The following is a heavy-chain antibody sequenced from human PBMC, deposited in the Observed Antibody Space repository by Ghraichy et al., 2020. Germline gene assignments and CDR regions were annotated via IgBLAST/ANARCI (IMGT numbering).Heavy chain of an antibody. CDR3: TKMDQLNAFNI. D-gene: IGHD2-2*01. CDR2: INSDGSGT. J-gene: IGHJ3*02. Sequence: GGSLRLSCAASGFTFSNNWMHWVRQAPGKGLVWVSRINSDGSGTIYADSVKGRFTISRDNAKSTLYLQMNSLRVEDTAVYYCTKMDQLNAFNIWGQGTMVTVSS. V-gene: IGHV3-74*01. CDR1: GFTFSNNW.